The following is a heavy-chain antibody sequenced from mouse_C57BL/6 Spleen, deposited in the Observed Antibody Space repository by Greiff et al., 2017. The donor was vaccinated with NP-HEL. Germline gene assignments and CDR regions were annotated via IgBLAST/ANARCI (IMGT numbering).Heavy chain of an antibody. CDR2: IHPNSGST. CDR1: GYTFTSYW. J-gene: IGHJ3*01. Sequence: VQLQESGAELVKPGASVKLSCKASGYTFTSYWMHWVKQRPGQGLEWIGMIHPNSGSTNYNEKFKSKATLTVDKSSSTAYMQLSSLTSEDSAVYYCARWGSSTFAYWGQGTLVTVSA. CDR3: ARWGSSTFAY. D-gene: IGHD1-1*01. V-gene: IGHV1-64*01.